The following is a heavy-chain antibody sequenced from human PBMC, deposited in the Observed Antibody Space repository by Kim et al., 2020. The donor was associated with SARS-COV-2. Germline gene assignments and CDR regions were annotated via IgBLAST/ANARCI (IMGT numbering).Heavy chain of an antibody. Sequence: GGSLRLSCAASGFTFSSYSMNWVRQAPGKGLEWVSYISSSSSTIYYADSVKGRFTISRDNAKNSLYLQMNSLRDEDTAVYYCARTPRLGYCTGGVCYGFDYWGQGTLVTVSS. J-gene: IGHJ4*02. D-gene: IGHD2-8*02. CDR1: GFTFSSYS. CDR3: ARTPRLGYCTGGVCYGFDY. CDR2: ISSSSSTI. V-gene: IGHV3-48*02.